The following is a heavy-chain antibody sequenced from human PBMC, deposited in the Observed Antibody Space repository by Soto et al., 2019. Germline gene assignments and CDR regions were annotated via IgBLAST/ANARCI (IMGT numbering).Heavy chain of an antibody. V-gene: IGHV4-31*03. CDR2: IYYSGST. Sequence: QVQLQESGPGLVKPSQTLSLTCTVSGGSISSGGYYWSWIRQHPGKGLEWIGYIYYSGSTYYNPSLKSRVTISVDTSKNQFSLKLSSVTAADTAVYYCARETLDFWSGFPYGMDVWGQGTTVTVSS. D-gene: IGHD3-3*01. CDR1: GGSISSGGYY. J-gene: IGHJ6*02. CDR3: ARETLDFWSGFPYGMDV.